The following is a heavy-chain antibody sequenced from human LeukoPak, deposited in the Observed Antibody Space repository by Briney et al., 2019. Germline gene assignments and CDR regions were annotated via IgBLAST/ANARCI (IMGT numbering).Heavy chain of an antibody. CDR3: ARPHRNYGSYYTKYYFDY. V-gene: IGHV4-39*07. CDR2: IYYSGST. Sequence: SETLSLTCTVSGGSISSSSYYWGWIRQPPGKGLEWIGSIYYSGSTYYNPSLKSRVTISVDTSKNQFSLKLSSVTAADTAVYYCARPHRNYGSYYTKYYFDYWGQGTLVTVSS. J-gene: IGHJ4*02. D-gene: IGHD3-10*01. CDR1: GGSISSSSYY.